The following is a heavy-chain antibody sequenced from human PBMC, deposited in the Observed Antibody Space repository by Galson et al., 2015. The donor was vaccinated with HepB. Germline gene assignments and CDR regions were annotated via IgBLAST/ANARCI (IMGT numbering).Heavy chain of an antibody. D-gene: IGHD4/OR15-4a*01. CDR1: GFPLSDYY. CDR3: AKEMTSVLGWAFHI. CDR2: IDGSGGST. Sequence: SLRLSCAASGFPLSDYYMNWVRQSPGKGLEWVSGIDGSGGSTDFADSVKGRFTISRDNSRNTVYVQMNSLRVEDTAIYYCAKEMTSVLGWAFHIWGQGTMVTVSS. J-gene: IGHJ3*02. V-gene: IGHV3-23*01.